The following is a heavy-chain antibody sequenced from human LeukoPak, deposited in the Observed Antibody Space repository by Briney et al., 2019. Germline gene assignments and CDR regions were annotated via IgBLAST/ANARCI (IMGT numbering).Heavy chain of an antibody. V-gene: IGHV4-59*08. CDR1: GGSISSYY. CDR2: IYYSGST. Sequence: SETLSLTCTVSGGSISSYYWSWIRQPPGKGLEWIGYIYYSGSTNYNPSLKSRVTISVDTSKNQFSLKLSSVTAADTAVYYCARRPSSGRRYFDYWGQGTLVTVSS. J-gene: IGHJ4*02. CDR3: ARRPSSGRRYFDY. D-gene: IGHD6-19*01.